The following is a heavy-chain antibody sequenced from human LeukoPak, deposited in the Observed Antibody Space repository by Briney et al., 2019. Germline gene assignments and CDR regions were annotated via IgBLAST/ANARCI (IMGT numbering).Heavy chain of an antibody. CDR1: GYTFTSYG. V-gene: IGHV1-18*01. CDR3: ARQGSSWYDDYFDY. CDR2: ISAYNGNT. Sequence: ASVKVSCQASGYTFTSYGISWVRQAPGQGLEWMGWISAYNGNTNYAQKLQGRVTMTTDTSTSTAYMELRSLRSDDTAVYYCARQGSSWYDDYFDYWGQGTLVTVSS. J-gene: IGHJ4*02. D-gene: IGHD6-13*01.